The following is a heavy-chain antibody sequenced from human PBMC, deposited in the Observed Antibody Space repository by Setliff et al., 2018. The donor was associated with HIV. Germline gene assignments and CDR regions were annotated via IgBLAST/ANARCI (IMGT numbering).Heavy chain of an antibody. CDR3: VRGGSWGII. D-gene: IGHD3-16*01. CDR2: MHHSGGT. J-gene: IGHJ3*02. CDR1: GYSISTGYN. V-gene: IGHV4-38-2*02. Sequence: SETLSLTCTVSGYSISTGYNWGCIRQPPGKGLEWIGSMHHSGGTYYNPSLKTRITISLDTSKNQFSLNLSSVTAADTAVYYCVRGGSWGIIWGQGTVVTVSS.